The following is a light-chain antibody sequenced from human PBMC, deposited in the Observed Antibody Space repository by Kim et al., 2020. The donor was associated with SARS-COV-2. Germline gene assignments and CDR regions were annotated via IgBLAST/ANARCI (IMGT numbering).Light chain of an antibody. V-gene: IGLV3-21*04. Sequence: APGKTARSTCGGNNIGSKSVHWYQQKPGQAPVLVIYYDSDRPSGIPERFSGSNSGNTVTLTISRVEAGDEADYYCQVWDSSSDHRVFGGGTQLTVL. J-gene: IGLJ3*02. CDR3: QVWDSSSDHRV. CDR2: YDS. CDR1: NIGSKS.